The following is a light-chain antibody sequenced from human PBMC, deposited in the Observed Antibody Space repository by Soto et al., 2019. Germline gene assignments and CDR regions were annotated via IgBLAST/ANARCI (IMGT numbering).Light chain of an antibody. CDR1: KGIRSY. V-gene: IGKV1-9*01. Sequence: IQLTQSPSSLSASVGDRVTIPCRASKGIRSYLAWYQQKPGKAPKLLIYAASTLQSGLPSRFSGSGSATDLTLPIRSLQPEDYATYYCQQLNRYPRTFGQGNKVQIK. J-gene: IGKJ1*01. CDR2: AAS. CDR3: QQLNRYPRT.